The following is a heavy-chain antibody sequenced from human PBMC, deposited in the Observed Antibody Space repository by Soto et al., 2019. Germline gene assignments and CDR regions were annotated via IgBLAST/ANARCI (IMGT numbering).Heavy chain of an antibody. D-gene: IGHD2-2*01. CDR3: ARGGYCSSTSCYEGSATAYNWFDP. J-gene: IGHJ5*02. CDR1: GGSFSGYY. V-gene: IGHV4-34*01. CDR2: INHSGST. Sequence: PSETLSLTCAVYGGSFSGYYWSWIRQPPGKGLEWIGEINHSGSTNYNPSLESRVTISVDTSKNQFSLKLSSVTAADTAVYYCARGGYCSSTSCYEGSATAYNWFDPWGQGTLVTVSS.